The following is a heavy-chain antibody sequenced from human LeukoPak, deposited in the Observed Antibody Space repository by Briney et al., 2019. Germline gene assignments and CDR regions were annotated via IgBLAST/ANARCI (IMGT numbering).Heavy chain of an antibody. CDR3: ASGTGSGYYTRITDAFDI. D-gene: IGHD3-3*01. V-gene: IGHV1-46*01. CDR2: INPSGGST. J-gene: IGHJ3*02. CDR1: GYTFTSYY. Sequence: ASVKVSCKASGYTFTSYYMHWVGQAPGQGLEWMGIINPSGGSTSYAQKFQGRVTMTRDTSTSTVYMELSSLRSEDTAVYYCASGTGSGYYTRITDAFDIWGQGTMVTVSS.